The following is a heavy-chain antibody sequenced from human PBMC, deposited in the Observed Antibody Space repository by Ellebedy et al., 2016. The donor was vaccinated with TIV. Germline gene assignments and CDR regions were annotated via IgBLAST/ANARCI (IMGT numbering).Heavy chain of an antibody. V-gene: IGHV4-39*07. D-gene: IGHD3-22*01. Sequence: MPSETLSLTCTVSGGSISSSSYYWSWIRQPPGKGLEWIGEINHSGSTNYNPSLKSRVTISVDTSKNQFSLKLSSVTAADTAVYYCACGRAYDSSGYNSGWFDPWGQGTLVTVSS. CDR2: INHSGST. CDR3: ACGRAYDSSGYNSGWFDP. J-gene: IGHJ5*02. CDR1: GGSISSSSYY.